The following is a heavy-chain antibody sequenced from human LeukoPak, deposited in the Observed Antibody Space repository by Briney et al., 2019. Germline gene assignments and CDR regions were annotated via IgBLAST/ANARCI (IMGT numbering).Heavy chain of an antibody. D-gene: IGHD2-21*02. V-gene: IGHV4-59*01. CDR2: NYYSGST. J-gene: IGHJ5*02. CDR1: GGSISSYY. Sequence: SETLSLTCTVSGGSISSYYWSWIRQPPGKGLEWIGHNYYSGSTNYNPSPKSRVTISVDTSKNQFSRQLSSVTAADTAVYYCARAGCGGDCPPVWFDPWGQGTLVTVSS. CDR3: ARAGCGGDCPPVWFDP.